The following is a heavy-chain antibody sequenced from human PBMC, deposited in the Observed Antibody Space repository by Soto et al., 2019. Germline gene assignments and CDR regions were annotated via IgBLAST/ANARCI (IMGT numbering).Heavy chain of an antibody. J-gene: IGHJ4*02. D-gene: IGHD6-19*01. CDR3: ASRPFLLASGWSFDF. CDR1: GFSLNTRGVG. Sequence: QITLKESGPTLVIPTQTLTLTCTFSGFSLNTRGVGVGWIRQPPGKALEWVALIHWDDEKRYSPSLRNTLTTPTDTSKTPLLLITSTVCAADTAMYCCASRPFLLASGWSFDFSGQRILVPVSS. V-gene: IGHV2-5*02. CDR2: IHWDDEK.